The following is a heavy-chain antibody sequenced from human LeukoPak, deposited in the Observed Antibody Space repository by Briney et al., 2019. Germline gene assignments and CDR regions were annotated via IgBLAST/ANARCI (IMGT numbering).Heavy chain of an antibody. V-gene: IGHV5-51*01. CDR1: GYSSTSYW. J-gene: IGHJ4*02. D-gene: IGHD3-22*01. Sequence: PGESLKISCKGSGYSSTSYWIGWVRQLPGKGLEWMGIIYPGDSDTRYSPSFQGQVTISADKSISTAYLQWSSLKASDTAMYYCARLMGDSSGYYYEFVDYWGQGTLVTVSS. CDR2: IYPGDSDT. CDR3: ARLMGDSSGYYYEFVDY.